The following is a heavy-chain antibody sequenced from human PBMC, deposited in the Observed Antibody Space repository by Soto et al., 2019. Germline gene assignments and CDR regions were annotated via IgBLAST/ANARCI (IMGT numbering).Heavy chain of an antibody. Sequence: ASVKVSCKASGYTFITYYLHWLRQAPGQGLEWVGIIDPSDGYTFYAEKFQGRITMTRETSTSTVFMEVTRLESADTAIYFCARVGIKKTKYFSSGYYNWFDTWGQGILVTVS. CDR3: ARVGIKKTKYFSSGYYNWFDT. J-gene: IGHJ5*02. D-gene: IGHD3-3*01. CDR1: GYTFITYY. CDR2: IDPSDGYT. V-gene: IGHV1-46*01.